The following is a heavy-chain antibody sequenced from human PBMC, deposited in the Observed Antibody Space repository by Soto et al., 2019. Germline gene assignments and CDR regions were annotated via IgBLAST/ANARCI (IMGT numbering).Heavy chain of an antibody. D-gene: IGHD6-13*01. CDR2: ISGSGGST. CDR3: AKDPDSSSWLPWYYYGMDV. V-gene: IGHV3-23*01. J-gene: IGHJ6*02. Sequence: EVQLLESGGGLVQPGGSLRLSCAASGFTFSSYAMSWVRQAPGKGLEWVSAISGSGGSTYYADSVKGRFTISRDNSKNTLYLQMNSLRAEDTAVYYCAKDPDSSSWLPWYYYGMDVWGQGTTVTVSS. CDR1: GFTFSSYA.